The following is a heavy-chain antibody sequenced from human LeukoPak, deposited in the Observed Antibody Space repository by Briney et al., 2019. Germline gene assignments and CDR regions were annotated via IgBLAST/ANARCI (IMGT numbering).Heavy chain of an antibody. CDR2: IIPIFGTA. D-gene: IGHD3-3*01. CDR3: ARMDWSGYTY. CDR1: GGTFSSYA. J-gene: IGHJ4*02. Sequence: GASVKVSCKASGGTFSSYAISWVRQAPGQGLEWMGRIIPIFGTANYAQKFQGRVTITTDESTSTAYMELSSLRSEDTAVYYCARMDWSGYTYWGQGTLVTVSS. V-gene: IGHV1-69*05.